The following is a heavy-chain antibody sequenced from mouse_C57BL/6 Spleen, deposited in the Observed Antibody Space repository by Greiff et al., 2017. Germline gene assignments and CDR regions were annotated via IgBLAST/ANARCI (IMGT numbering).Heavy chain of an antibody. CDR3: TRRSYYGSSSLYARDD. J-gene: IGHJ4*01. CDR2: IDPETGGT. CDR1: GYTFTDYE. D-gene: IGHD1-1*01. V-gene: IGHV1-15*01. Sequence: VQLVESGAELVRPGASVTLSCKASGYTFTDYEMHWVKQTPVHGLEWIGAIDPETGGTAYNQKFKGKAILTADKSSSTAYMELRSLTSEDSAVYYCTRRSYYGSSSLYARDDWGQGTSVTVSS.